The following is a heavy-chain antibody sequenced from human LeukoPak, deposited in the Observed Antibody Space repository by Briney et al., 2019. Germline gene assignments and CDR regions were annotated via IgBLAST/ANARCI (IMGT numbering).Heavy chain of an antibody. J-gene: IGHJ4*02. CDR2: ISGSGGST. V-gene: IGHV3-23*01. CDR1: GFTFSSYA. D-gene: IGHD2-2*01. Sequence: GGSLRLSCAASGFTFSSYAMSWVRQAPGKGLEWVSAISGSGGSTYYADSVKGRFTISRDNSKNTLYLQMNSLRAEDTAVYYCAKDLGDIVVVPAVPFDCWGQGTLVTVSS. CDR3: AKDLGDIVVVPAVPFDC.